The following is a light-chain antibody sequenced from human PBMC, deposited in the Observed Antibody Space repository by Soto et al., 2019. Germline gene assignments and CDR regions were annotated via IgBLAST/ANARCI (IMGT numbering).Light chain of an antibody. CDR2: EVG. V-gene: IGLV2-14*01. CDR1: TTDIGHYTY. CDR3: SSYAGTRNV. J-gene: IGLJ1*01. Sequence: QSALTQPASLSASPGQAISISCPGTTTDIGHYTYFSWYRQHQGEPPKLMISEVGDRPPGDSNLFYGSTSANTASLTNSGLLPDYAADYYSSSYAGTRNVFGAGTKVTVL.